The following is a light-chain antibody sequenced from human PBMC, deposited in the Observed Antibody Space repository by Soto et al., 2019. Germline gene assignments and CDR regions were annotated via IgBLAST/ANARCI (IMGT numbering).Light chain of an antibody. J-gene: IGKJ5*01. CDR1: QSVSSN. V-gene: IGKV3-15*01. CDR3: QQYNNWPPGT. Sequence: EIVMTQSPVTLSVSPGEIGTLSCRASQSVSSNLAWYQQKPGQASRLLIYGASTRATGIPARFSGSGSGTEFTLTISSLQSEDFAVYYCQQYNNWPPGTFGRGTRLEIK. CDR2: GAS.